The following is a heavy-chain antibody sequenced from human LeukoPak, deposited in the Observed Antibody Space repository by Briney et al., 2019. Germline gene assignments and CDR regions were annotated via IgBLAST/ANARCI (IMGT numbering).Heavy chain of an antibody. CDR2: IHHSGST. CDR1: GGSFSGYY. CDR3: ARVWYYYDGSGYRYYFDY. J-gene: IGHJ4*02. Sequence: SETLSLTCAVYGGSFSGYYWSWIRQPPGKGLEWIGEIHHSGSTNYNPSLKSRATISVDTSKNQFSLKLSSVTAADTAVYYCARVWYYYDGSGYRYYFDYWGQGTLVTVSS. D-gene: IGHD3-22*01. V-gene: IGHV4-34*01.